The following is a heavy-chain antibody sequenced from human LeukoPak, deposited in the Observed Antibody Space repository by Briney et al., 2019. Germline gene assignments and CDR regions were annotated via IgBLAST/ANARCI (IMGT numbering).Heavy chain of an antibody. V-gene: IGHV3-30*02. CDR1: GFTFSGYG. CDR3: AKDLGNSFDY. J-gene: IGHJ4*02. CDR2: IHYDGSDK. Sequence: GGSLRLSCAASGFTFSGYGMHWVRQAPGKGLEWVTFIHYDGSDKYYADSVEGRFTISRDNSKNTLYLQMNSLRAEDTAVYYCAKDLGNSFDYWGQGTLVTVSS. D-gene: IGHD4-23*01.